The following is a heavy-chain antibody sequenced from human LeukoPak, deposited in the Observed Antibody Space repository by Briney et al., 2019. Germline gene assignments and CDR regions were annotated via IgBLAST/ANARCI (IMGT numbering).Heavy chain of an antibody. D-gene: IGHD6-6*01. CDR2: ISSGRPTT. CDR3: ARGGTARPDY. V-gene: IGHV3-48*04. Sequence: GGSLRLSCAASGFTFSNYGMNWVRQAPGSGLQWVSYISSGRPTTNYAASVRGRFTVSRDNAKSSLYLQMTNLRVDDTGVYYCARGGTARPDYWGQGTLVTVPS. CDR1: GFTFSNYG. J-gene: IGHJ4*02.